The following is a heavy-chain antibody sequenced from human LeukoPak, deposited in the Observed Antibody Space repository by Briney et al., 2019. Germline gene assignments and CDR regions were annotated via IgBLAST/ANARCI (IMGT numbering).Heavy chain of an antibody. CDR3: ARANYGDYVLDFDY. CDR1: GGSISSSSSY. V-gene: IGHV4-39*01. D-gene: IGHD4-17*01. Sequence: KPSETLSLTCTVSGGSISSSSSYWGWIRQPPGKGLEWIGSIYYSGCTYYNPSLKSRVTISVDTSKNQFSLKLSSMTAADTAVYYCARANYGDYVLDFDYWGQGTLVTVSS. CDR2: IYYSGCT. J-gene: IGHJ4*02.